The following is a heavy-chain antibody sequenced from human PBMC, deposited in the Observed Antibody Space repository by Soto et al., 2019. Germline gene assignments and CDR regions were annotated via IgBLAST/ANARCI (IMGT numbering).Heavy chain of an antibody. CDR3: ARVVSWDGLVYFDY. CDR2: IYHSGST. CDR1: GGSISSGGYS. J-gene: IGHJ4*02. D-gene: IGHD2-8*01. Sequence: QLQLQESGSGLVKPSQTLSLTCAVSGGSISSGGYSWSWIRQPPGKGLEWIGYIYHSGSTYYNPSLKSRVTISVDRSKNQFSLKLSSVTAADTAVYYCARVVSWDGLVYFDYWGQGTLVTVSS. V-gene: IGHV4-30-2*01.